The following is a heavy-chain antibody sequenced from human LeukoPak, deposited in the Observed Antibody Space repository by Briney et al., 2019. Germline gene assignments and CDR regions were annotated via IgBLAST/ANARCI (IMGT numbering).Heavy chain of an antibody. CDR2: IYTSGST. D-gene: IGHD5/OR15-5a*01. V-gene: IGHV4-61*02. CDR1: GGSISSGSYY. Sequence: KPSQTLSLTCTVSGGSISSGSYYWSWIRQPAGKGLEWIGRIYTSGSTNYNPSLKSRVTISVDTSKNQFSLKLSSVTAADTAVYYCAGSVYDSHFVYWGQGTLVTVSS. J-gene: IGHJ4*02. CDR3: AGSVYDSHFVY.